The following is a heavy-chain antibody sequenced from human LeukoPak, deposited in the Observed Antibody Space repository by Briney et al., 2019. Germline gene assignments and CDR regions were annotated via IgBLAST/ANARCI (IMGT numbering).Heavy chain of an antibody. CDR1: GGSFSGYY. D-gene: IGHD1-26*01. Sequence: SETLSLTCAVYGGSFSGYYWSWIRQPPGKGLEWIGEINHSGSTNYNPSLKSRVTMSVDTSKNQFSLKLSSVTAADTAVYYCARGDPSGGFDYWGQGTLVTVSS. J-gene: IGHJ4*02. CDR2: INHSGST. V-gene: IGHV4-34*01. CDR3: ARGDPSGGFDY.